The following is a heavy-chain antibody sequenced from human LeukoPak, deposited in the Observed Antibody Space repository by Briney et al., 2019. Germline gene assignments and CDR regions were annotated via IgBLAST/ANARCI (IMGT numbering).Heavy chain of an antibody. CDR2: ISYDGSNK. CDR1: GFTFSSYA. Sequence: PGRSLRLSCAASGFTFSSYAMHWVRQAPGKGLEWVAVISYDGSNKYYADSVKGRFTISRDNSKNTLYLQMNSLRAEDTAVYYCAGDGVLYCSGGSCYPTTVVTGRYFDLWGRGTLVTVSS. J-gene: IGHJ2*01. CDR3: AGDGVLYCSGGSCYPTTVVTGRYFDL. V-gene: IGHV3-30-3*01. D-gene: IGHD2-15*01.